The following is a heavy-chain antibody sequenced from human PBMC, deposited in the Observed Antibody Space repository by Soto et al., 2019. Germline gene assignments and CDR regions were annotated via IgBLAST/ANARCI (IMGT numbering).Heavy chain of an antibody. D-gene: IGHD3-10*02. V-gene: IGHV3-66*01. Sequence: GGSLRISCAASGFTFSNAWMNWVRQAPGKGLEWVSLIQSGGPTYYADSVKGRFTISRDTSENTLHLQMDSLRAEDTAVYYCARDDVLFD. J-gene: IGHJ3*02. CDR3: ARDDVLFD. CDR1: GFTFSNAW. CDR2: IQSGGPT.